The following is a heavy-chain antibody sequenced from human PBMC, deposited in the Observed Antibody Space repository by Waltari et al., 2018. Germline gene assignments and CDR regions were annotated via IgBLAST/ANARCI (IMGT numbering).Heavy chain of an antibody. J-gene: IGHJ6*02. D-gene: IGHD3-22*01. Sequence: QVQLVESGGGVVQPGRSLRLSCAASGFTFSSYGMHGGRQAPGKGLGWVAVIWYDGSNKYYADSGKGRFTISRDNSKNTLYLQMNSRRAEDTAVYDCARVRLSYYYYGMDVWGQGTTVTVSS. V-gene: IGHV3-33*01. CDR3: ARVRLSYYYYGMDV. CDR2: IWYDGSNK. CDR1: GFTFSSYG.